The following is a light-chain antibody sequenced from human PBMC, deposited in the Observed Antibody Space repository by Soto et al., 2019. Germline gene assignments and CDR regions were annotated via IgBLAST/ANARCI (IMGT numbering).Light chain of an antibody. J-gene: IGLJ2*01. CDR2: STN. V-gene: IGLV8-61*01. Sequence: VVTQEPSFSVSPGGTVTLTCGLTSGSVSTTYYPSWYQQTPGQAPRTLIYSTNIRSSGVPDRFSGSILGNKAALTITGAQADDESDYHCMLYMGGGLVVFGGGTKLTVL. CDR3: MLYMGGGLVV. CDR1: SGSVSTTYY.